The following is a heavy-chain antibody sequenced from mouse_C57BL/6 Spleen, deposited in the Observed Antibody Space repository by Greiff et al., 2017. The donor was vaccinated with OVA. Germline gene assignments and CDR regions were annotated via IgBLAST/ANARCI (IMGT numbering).Heavy chain of an antibody. V-gene: IGHV14-2*01. J-gene: IGHJ4*01. Sequence: VQLQQSGAELVKPGASVKLSCTASGFNIKDYYMHWVKQRTEQGLEWIGRIDPEDGETKYALKFQGKATITADTSSNTAYLQLSSLTSEDTAVYYCARGGYYVRAMDYWGQGTSVTVSS. CDR2: IDPEDGET. CDR1: GFNIKDYY. CDR3: ARGGYYVRAMDY. D-gene: IGHD2-3*01.